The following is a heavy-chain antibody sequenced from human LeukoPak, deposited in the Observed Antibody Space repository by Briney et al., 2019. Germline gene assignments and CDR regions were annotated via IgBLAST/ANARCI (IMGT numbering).Heavy chain of an antibody. CDR3: AREGGYYYGSGSLNY. CDR2: ISGSASST. Sequence: GGSLRLSCAASGFTFSNYAMSWVRQAPGKGLEWVSAISGSASSTYHADSVKGRFTISRDNSKNTLYLQMNSLRAEDTAVYYCAREGGYYYGSGSLNYWGQGTLVTVSS. D-gene: IGHD3-10*01. J-gene: IGHJ4*02. V-gene: IGHV3-23*01. CDR1: GFTFSNYA.